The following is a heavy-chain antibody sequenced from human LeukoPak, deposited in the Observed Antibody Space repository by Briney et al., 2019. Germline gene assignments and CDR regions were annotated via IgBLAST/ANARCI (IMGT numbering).Heavy chain of an antibody. CDR2: ISYDGSNK. V-gene: IGHV3-30-3*01. CDR1: GFTFSSYA. D-gene: IGHD2-15*01. Sequence: GGSLRLSCAASGFTFSSYAMHWVRQAPGKGLEWVAVISYDGSNKYYADSVKGRFTISRDNSKNTLYLQMNSLRAEDTAVYYCARAPGPYCSGGSCYFVAFDYWGQGTLVTVSS. CDR3: ARAPGPYCSGGSCYFVAFDY. J-gene: IGHJ4*02.